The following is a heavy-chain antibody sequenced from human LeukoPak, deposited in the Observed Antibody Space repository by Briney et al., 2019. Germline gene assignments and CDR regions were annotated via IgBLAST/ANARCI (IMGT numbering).Heavy chain of an antibody. Sequence: PSETLSLTCTVSGGSISSYYWSWIRQPPGKGLEWIGYIYYTGSTNYNPSLKSRVTISADTSKNQFSLKLSSVTAADTAVYYCARRVAVAGPLDYWGQGTLVPVSS. CDR3: ARRVAVAGPLDY. D-gene: IGHD6-19*01. J-gene: IGHJ4*02. V-gene: IGHV4-59*08. CDR2: IYYTGST. CDR1: GGSISSYY.